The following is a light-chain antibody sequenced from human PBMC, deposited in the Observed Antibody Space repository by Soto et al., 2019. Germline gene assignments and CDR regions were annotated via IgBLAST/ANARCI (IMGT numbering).Light chain of an antibody. CDR2: GAT. CDR3: QHYVTSPAIT. Sequence: PGERATLSCCASESIGDYLAWYQQKPGQAPRLLIYGATMRTTGTPDRFSGAGSETHFTLAISRLEPGDFAVYYCQHYVTSPAITFGQGTRPAIK. V-gene: IGKV3-20*01. J-gene: IGKJ5*01. CDR1: ESIGDY.